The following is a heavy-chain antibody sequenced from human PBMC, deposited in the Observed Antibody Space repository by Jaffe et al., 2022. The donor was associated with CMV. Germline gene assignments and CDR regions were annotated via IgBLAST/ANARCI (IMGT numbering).Heavy chain of an antibody. J-gene: IGHJ6*03. CDR1: GFSLSTSGVG. D-gene: IGHD4-17*01. CDR3: AHMGSEHGGLSPYYYYYYMDV. V-gene: IGHV2-5*02. CDR2: IYWDDDK. Sequence: QITLKESGPTLVKPTQTLTLTCTFSGFSLSTSGVGVGWIRQPPGKALEWLALIYWDDDKRYSPSLKSRLTITKDTSKNQVVLTMTNMDPVDTATYYCAHMGSEHGGLSPYYYYYYMDVWGKGTTVTVSS.